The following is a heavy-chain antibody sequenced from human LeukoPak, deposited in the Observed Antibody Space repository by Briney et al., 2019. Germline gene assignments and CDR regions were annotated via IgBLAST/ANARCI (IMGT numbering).Heavy chain of an antibody. V-gene: IGHV4-4*07. D-gene: IGHD3-22*01. CDR2: IHTSGST. CDR3: ARRDDSSGYHKIFDY. CDR1: GVSISSYY. Sequence: PSETLSLTCTVSGVSISSYYWSWIRQPAGKGLEWIGRIHTSGSTKYNPSLMSRVTMSVDTSKNQFSLKVSSVTAADTAVYFCARRDDSSGYHKIFDYWGPGTLVTVSS. J-gene: IGHJ4*02.